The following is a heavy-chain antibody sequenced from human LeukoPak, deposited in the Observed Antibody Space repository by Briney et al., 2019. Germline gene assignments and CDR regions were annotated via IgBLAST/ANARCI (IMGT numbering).Heavy chain of an antibody. CDR2: FGGTDGRT. J-gene: IGHJ4*02. D-gene: IGHD7-27*01. CDR1: GFTFSKNA. Sequence: PGGSLRLSCAASGFTFSKNAMSWVRQAPGKGLEWVSAFGGTDGRTYYADSVKGRFTISRDNSKNTLYLQMNSLRADDTAVYYCAKDVLNWEFDYWGQGTLVTVSS. CDR3: AKDVLNWEFDY. V-gene: IGHV3-23*01.